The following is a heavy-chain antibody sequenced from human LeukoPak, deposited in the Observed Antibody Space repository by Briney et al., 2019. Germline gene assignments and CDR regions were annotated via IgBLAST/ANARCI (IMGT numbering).Heavy chain of an antibody. V-gene: IGHV3-23*01. CDR3: AKDLWIPGGMDV. CDR1: GFTFSSYA. J-gene: IGHJ6*02. D-gene: IGHD2-21*01. CDR2: ISGSGGST. Sequence: GGSLRLSCAASGFTFSSYAMSWVRQAPGKGLEWVSAISGSGGSTYYADSVKGRFTISRDNSKNMLYLQMNSLRAEDTAVYYCAKDLWIPGGMDVWGQGTTVTVSS.